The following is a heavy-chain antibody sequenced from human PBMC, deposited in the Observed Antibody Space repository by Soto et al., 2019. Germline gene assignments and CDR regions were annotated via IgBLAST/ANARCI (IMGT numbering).Heavy chain of an antibody. D-gene: IGHD1-20*01. Sequence: GASVKVSCKTSGGTFSNYYISWVRQAPGQGLEWMGDIIPMFDTPKYAQKFQGRVTITADESTSAAYMELSSLRAEDTAVYYCARGYSTGYFDYWGQGTLVTVSS. J-gene: IGHJ4*02. CDR3: ARGYSTGYFDY. CDR1: GGTFSNYY. V-gene: IGHV1-69*13. CDR2: IIPMFDTP.